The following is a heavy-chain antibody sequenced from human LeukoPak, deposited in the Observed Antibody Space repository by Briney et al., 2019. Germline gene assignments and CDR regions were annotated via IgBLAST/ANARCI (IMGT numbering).Heavy chain of an antibody. D-gene: IGHD3-3*01. CDR3: ARSASQTYYDFWSGYSAFDY. V-gene: IGHV1-46*01. Sequence: ASVKVSCKASGYTFTSYYMHWVRQAPGQGLEWMGIINPSGGSTSYAQKFQGRVTMTRDTSTSTVYMELSSLRSEDTAVYYCARSASQTYYDFWSGYSAFDYWGQGTLVTVSS. CDR1: GYTFTSYY. CDR2: INPSGGST. J-gene: IGHJ4*02.